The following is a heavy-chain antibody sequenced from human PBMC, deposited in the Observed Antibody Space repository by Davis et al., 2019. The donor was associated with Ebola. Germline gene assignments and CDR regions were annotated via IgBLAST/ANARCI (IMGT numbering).Heavy chain of an antibody. CDR1: GGTLNSHA. CDR2: INPILPTP. J-gene: IGHJ3*02. D-gene: IGHD1-26*01. CDR3: AAEASLGSDAFDI. V-gene: IGHV1-69*10. Sequence: AASVKVSCKASGGTLNSHAISWVRQAPGRGLEWVGLINPILPTPNYAQKLHGRVAISADKSTATAYMELSSLKSEDTAVYYCAAEASLGSDAFDIWGQGTMVAV.